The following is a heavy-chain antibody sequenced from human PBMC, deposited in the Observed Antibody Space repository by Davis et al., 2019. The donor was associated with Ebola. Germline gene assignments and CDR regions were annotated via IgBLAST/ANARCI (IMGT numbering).Heavy chain of an antibody. CDR2: TYYNSKWYN. J-gene: IGHJ6*04. CDR1: GDSVPSGG. CDR3: ARGWLRVGMDV. Sequence: HPQTLSLTCVISGDSVPSGGWNWFRQSPSRGLEWLGRTYYNSKWYNDYAVSVKSRITINPDTSKNQFSLQLNSVTPEDTALYYCARGWLRVGMDVWGEGTTVTVSP. V-gene: IGHV6-1*01. D-gene: IGHD5-18*01.